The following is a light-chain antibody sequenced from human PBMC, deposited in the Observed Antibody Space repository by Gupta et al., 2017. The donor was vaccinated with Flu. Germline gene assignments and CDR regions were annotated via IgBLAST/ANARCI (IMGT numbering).Light chain of an antibody. CDR2: DSS. J-gene: IGLJ3*02. CDR3: QVGDSSGDEYVWV. Sequence: SSSLTLPPPLSVAPAPPARIPCGGNNLATRAVHWYQQKPGQAPVLVVYDSSARPSGSTERGSGSSSGRTATMTITRVEAGDEADYYGQVGDSSGDEYVWVFGGGTKVTVL. CDR1: NLATRA. V-gene: IGLV3-21*02.